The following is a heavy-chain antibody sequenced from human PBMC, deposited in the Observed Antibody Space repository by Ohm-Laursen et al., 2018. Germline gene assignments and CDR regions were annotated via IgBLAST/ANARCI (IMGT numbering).Heavy chain of an antibody. Sequence: SLRLSCSASGFTVSSNYMSWVRQAPGKGLEWVSVIYSGGSTYYADSVKGRFTISRDNSKNTLYLQMNSLRAEDTAVYYCARSLIVVVTSSTHFDYWGQGTLVTVSS. J-gene: IGHJ4*02. CDR3: ARSLIVVVTSSTHFDY. CDR1: GFTVSSNY. CDR2: IYSGGST. V-gene: IGHV3-53*01. D-gene: IGHD3-22*01.